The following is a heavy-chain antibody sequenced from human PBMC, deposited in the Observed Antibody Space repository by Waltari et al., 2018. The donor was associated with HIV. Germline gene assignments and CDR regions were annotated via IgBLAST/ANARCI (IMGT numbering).Heavy chain of an antibody. J-gene: IGHJ6*02. D-gene: IGHD4-4*01. CDR3: ARVTTDDYSKYYYYGLDV. Sequence: QVQLQESGPGLVKPSQTLSLTCTVSGGSTSSGTYYWSWIRQHAGQGLAWIGRIYTSGTTNYNPSLKSRVTISVDTSKNQFSLKLSSVTAADTAVYYCARVTTDDYSKYYYYGLDVWGQGTTVTVSS. CDR2: IYTSGTT. CDR1: GGSTSSGTYY. V-gene: IGHV4-61*02.